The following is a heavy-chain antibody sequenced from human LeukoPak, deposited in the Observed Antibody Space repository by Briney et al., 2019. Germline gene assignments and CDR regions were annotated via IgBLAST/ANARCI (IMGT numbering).Heavy chain of an antibody. D-gene: IGHD6-6*01. CDR3: ARVSSSSQNGDY. Sequence: SETLSLTCTVSGGSVSSSTYYWGWIRQPPGKGLEWIGEINHSGSTNYNPSLKSRVTISVDTSKNQFSLKLSSVTAADTAVYYCARVSSSSQNGDYWGQGTLVTVSS. CDR2: INHSGST. CDR1: GGSVSSSTYY. V-gene: IGHV4-39*07. J-gene: IGHJ4*02.